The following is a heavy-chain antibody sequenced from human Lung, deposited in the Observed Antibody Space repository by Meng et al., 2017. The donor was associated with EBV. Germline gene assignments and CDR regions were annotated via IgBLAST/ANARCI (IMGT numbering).Heavy chain of an antibody. CDR3: ARAPTRYSANEVTL. V-gene: IGHV1-2*06. CDR1: GFTFIDYY. CDR2: NNPNKGVA. D-gene: IGHD5-12*01. J-gene: IGHJ4*02. Sequence: QVQLVQSGAEVKKPGASVRVSCKTSGFTFIDYYIHWVRQAPGQGLEWLGRNNPNKGVAHYAQKFQGRITMTSDTSISTAFMDLRRLTSDDTAVYYCARAPTRYSANEVTLWGQGTLVTVSS.